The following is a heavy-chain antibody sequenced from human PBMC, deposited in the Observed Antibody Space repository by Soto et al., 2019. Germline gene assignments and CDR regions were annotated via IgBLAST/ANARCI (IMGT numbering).Heavy chain of an antibody. CDR2: INPTGGST. J-gene: IGHJ4*02. CDR1: GYTFINYY. V-gene: IGHV1-46*01. Sequence: QVHLVQSGAEVKKPGASVKVSCKASGYTFINYYIHWVRQAPGHGLEWMAIINPTGGSTNYAQKFQGRITWTMDTSTSTVYMELSSLTSEDTSMYYCARHLAAGDVWGQGTLVTVSS. CDR3: ARHLAAGDV. D-gene: IGHD2-8*02.